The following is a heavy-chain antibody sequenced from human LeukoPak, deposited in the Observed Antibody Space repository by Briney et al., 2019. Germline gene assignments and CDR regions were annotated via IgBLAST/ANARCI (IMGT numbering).Heavy chain of an antibody. V-gene: IGHV3-48*03. Sequence: GGSLRLSCAASGFTFSSYEMNWVRQAPGKGLEWVSYISSSGSTIYYADSVKGRFTISRDNAKNSLYLQMNSLRAEDTAVYYCATLYSYGYWYFDLWGRGTLVTVYS. CDR2: ISSSGSTI. D-gene: IGHD5-18*01. J-gene: IGHJ2*01. CDR3: ATLYSYGYWYFDL. CDR1: GFTFSSYE.